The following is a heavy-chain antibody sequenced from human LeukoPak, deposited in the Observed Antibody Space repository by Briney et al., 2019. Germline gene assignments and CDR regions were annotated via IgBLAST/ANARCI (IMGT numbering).Heavy chain of an antibody. J-gene: IGHJ6*02. CDR3: AKGMEWVVVPAALDV. V-gene: IGHV3-23*01. Sequence: GSLRLSCAASGFTFSSYAMSWVRQAPGKGLEWVSAISGSGGSTYYADSVKGRFTISRDNSMDTLFLQMNSLRAEDTAVYYCAKGMEWVVVPAALDVWGQGTTVTVSS. D-gene: IGHD2-2*01. CDR2: ISGSGGST. CDR1: GFTFSSYA.